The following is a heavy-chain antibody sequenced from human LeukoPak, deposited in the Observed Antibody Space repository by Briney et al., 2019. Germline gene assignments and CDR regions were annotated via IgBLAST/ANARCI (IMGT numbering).Heavy chain of an antibody. CDR1: DGSISSGGYY. CDR2: IYYSGST. CDR3: ARTYYYDSSGYFDY. Sequence: SETLSLTCTVSDGSISSGGYYWSWIRQHPGEGLEWIGYIYYSGSTYYNPSLKSRVTISVDTSKNQFSLKLSSVTAADTAVYYCARTYYYDSSGYFDYWGQGTLVTVSS. J-gene: IGHJ4*02. D-gene: IGHD3-22*01. V-gene: IGHV4-31*03.